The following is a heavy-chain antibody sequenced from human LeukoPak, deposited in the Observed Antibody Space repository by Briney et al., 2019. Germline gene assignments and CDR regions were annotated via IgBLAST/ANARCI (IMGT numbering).Heavy chain of an antibody. Sequence: PGGSLRLSCAASAFTFNIFAINWVRQAPGKGLEYVSAVSADVGSKYYANSVKGRFTISRDNSKNMLYLQMGSLRGDDMAVYYCARRQCTSSSCYLDYWGKGTLVTVSS. CDR1: AFTFNIFA. V-gene: IGHV3-64*01. CDR2: VSADVGSK. D-gene: IGHD2-2*01. J-gene: IGHJ4*02. CDR3: ARRQCTSSSCYLDY.